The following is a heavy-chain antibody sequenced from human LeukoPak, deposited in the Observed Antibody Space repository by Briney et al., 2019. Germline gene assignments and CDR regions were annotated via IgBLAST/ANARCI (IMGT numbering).Heavy chain of an antibody. Sequence: SETLSLTCTVSGGSISSSSYYWGWIRQPPGKGLEWIGSIYCSGSTYYNPSLKSRVTISVDTSKNQFSLKLSSVTAADTAVYYCARPSPNWNYKDAFDIWGQGTMVTVSS. CDR2: IYCSGST. CDR3: ARPSPNWNYKDAFDI. J-gene: IGHJ3*02. CDR1: GGSISSSSYY. V-gene: IGHV4-39*07. D-gene: IGHD1-7*01.